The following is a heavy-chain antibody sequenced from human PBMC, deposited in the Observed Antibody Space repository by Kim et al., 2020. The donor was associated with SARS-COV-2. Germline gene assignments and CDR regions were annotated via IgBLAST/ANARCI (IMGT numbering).Heavy chain of an antibody. CDR1: GGSISSSSYY. D-gene: IGHD3-3*01. V-gene: IGHV4-39*01. J-gene: IGHJ4*02. CDR3: ARRKAILEWLLPGYYFDY. CDR2: IYYSGST. Sequence: SETLSLTCTVSGGSISSSSYYWGWIRQPPGKGLEWIGSIYYSGSTYYNPSLKSRVTISVDTSKNQFSLKLSSVTAADTAVYYCARRKAILEWLLPGYYFDYWGQGTLVTVSS.